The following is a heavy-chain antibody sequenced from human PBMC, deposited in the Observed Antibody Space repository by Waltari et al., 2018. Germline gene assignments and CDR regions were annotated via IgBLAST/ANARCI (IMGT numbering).Heavy chain of an antibody. J-gene: IGHJ5*02. D-gene: IGHD3-10*01. V-gene: IGHV1-8*03. CDR1: GYTFPSYD. Sequence: QVQLVPFGAEVEKPGASVKVSCKASGYTFPSYDINWVRQVTGQGLEWVGWIKPNIGNTGYAQKFQGRVTITRNSSISTAYMERSSLRSEDTAVYYCARSYYGSGRYTPWGQGTLVTVSS. CDR3: ARSYYGSGRYTP. CDR2: IKPNIGNT.